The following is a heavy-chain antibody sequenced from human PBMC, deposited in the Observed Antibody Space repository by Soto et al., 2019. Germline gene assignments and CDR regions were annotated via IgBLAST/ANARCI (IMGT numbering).Heavy chain of an antibody. J-gene: IGHJ4*02. Sequence: GGSLRLSCAASGFTFSSYGMHWVRQAPGKGLEWVAVIWYDGSNKYYADSVKGRFTISRDNSKNTLYLQMNSLRAEDTAVYYCARELACSGGSCYSSLDYWGQGTLVTVSS. V-gene: IGHV3-33*01. CDR3: ARELACSGGSCYSSLDY. D-gene: IGHD2-15*01. CDR1: GFTFSSYG. CDR2: IWYDGSNK.